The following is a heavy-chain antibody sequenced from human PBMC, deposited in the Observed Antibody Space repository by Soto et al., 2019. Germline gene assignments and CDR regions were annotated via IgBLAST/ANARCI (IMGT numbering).Heavy chain of an antibody. CDR1: GFNFSDYA. J-gene: IGHJ4*02. D-gene: IGHD4-17*01. Sequence: EVQLVESGGGLVQPGGSLKVSCAGLGFNFSDYALHWVRQPSGKGLEWIGRIRGRSKKFATSYATSVRGRFSLSRAVSRNTAYLHMNSLRDDDTGVYFWTARGGDSLQDIWGQGTMVTVSS. V-gene: IGHV3-73*01. CDR2: IRGRSKKFAT. CDR3: TARGGDSLQDI.